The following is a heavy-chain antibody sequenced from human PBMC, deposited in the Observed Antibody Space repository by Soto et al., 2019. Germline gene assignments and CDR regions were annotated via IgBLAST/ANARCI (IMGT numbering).Heavy chain of an antibody. CDR1: GGSISSYY. D-gene: IGHD6-19*01. V-gene: IGHV4-59*08. Sequence: TSETLSLTCTVSGGSISSYYWSWIRQPPGKGLEWIGYIYYSGSTNYNPSLKSRVTISVDTSKNQFSLKLSSVTAADTAVFYCARHYSSGSRNWFDPWGQGTLVTVSS. J-gene: IGHJ5*02. CDR3: ARHYSSGSRNWFDP. CDR2: IYYSGST.